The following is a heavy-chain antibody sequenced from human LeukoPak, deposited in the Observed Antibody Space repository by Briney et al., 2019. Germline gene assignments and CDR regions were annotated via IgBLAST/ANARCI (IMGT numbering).Heavy chain of an antibody. CDR1: GFTFTDYW. Sequence: GGSLRLSCAASGFTFTDYWMTWVRQAPGKGLEWVANIKQDESVKYYVDSVKGRFTISRDNAQNSLYLQMNSLRAEDTAVYYCARDEPDYWGQGTLVTVSS. CDR2: IKQDESVK. CDR3: ARDEPDY. V-gene: IGHV3-7*01. J-gene: IGHJ4*02.